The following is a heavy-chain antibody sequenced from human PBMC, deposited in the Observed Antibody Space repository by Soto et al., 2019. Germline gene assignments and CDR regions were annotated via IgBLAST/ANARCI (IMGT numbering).Heavy chain of an antibody. CDR3: ATHPRITIFGVVIIPDPEYFQH. CDR1: GFTFSSYW. CDR2: INSDGSST. Sequence: GGSLRLSCAASGFTFSSYWMHWVRQAPGKGLVWVSRINSDGSSTSYADSVKGRFTISRDNAKNTLYLQMNSLRAEDTAVYYCATHPRITIFGVVIIPDPEYFQHWGQGTLVTVSS. J-gene: IGHJ1*01. D-gene: IGHD3-3*01. V-gene: IGHV3-74*01.